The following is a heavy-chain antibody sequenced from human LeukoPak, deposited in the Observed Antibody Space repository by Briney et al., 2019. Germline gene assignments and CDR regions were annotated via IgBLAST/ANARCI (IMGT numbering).Heavy chain of an antibody. J-gene: IGHJ6*03. CDR2: IDSSSNYI. CDR3: AELGITMIGGV. D-gene: IGHD3-10*02. CDR1: GFSFSGYS. V-gene: IGHV3-21*01. Sequence: GGSLRLSCEASGFSFSGYSMNWVRQAPGKGLEWVSSIDSSSNYIYYADSLKGRFIISRDNAKNSLYLQMNSLRAEDTAVYYCAELGITMIGGVWGKGTTVTISS.